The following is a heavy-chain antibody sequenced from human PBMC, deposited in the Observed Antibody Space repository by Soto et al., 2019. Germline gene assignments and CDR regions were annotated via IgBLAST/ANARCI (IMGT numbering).Heavy chain of an antibody. D-gene: IGHD6-19*01. V-gene: IGHV3-9*01. Sequence: EVQLVESGGGLVQPGRSLRLSYAASGFTFDDYAMHWVRQAPGKGLEWVSGISWNSGSIGYADSVKGRFTISRDNAKNSLYLQMNSLRAEDTALYYCAKKVAGKRYYFDYWGQGTLVTVSS. J-gene: IGHJ4*02. CDR2: ISWNSGSI. CDR1: GFTFDDYA. CDR3: AKKVAGKRYYFDY.